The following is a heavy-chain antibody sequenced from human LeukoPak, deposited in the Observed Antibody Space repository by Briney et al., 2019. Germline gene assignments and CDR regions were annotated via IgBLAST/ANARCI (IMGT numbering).Heavy chain of an antibody. CDR2: ISRRDDYT. J-gene: IGHJ4*02. CDR1: GFAFSSYA. Sequence: SGGSLRLSCAASGFAFSSYAMSWVRQPPGKGLECVSVISRRDDYTYYADSVKGRFTISRDNSKNTLYLQMNTLRAEDTAVYYCANDYRSGSFHDFWGQGTLVTVSS. CDR3: ANDYRSGSFHDF. D-gene: IGHD3-10*01. V-gene: IGHV3-23*01.